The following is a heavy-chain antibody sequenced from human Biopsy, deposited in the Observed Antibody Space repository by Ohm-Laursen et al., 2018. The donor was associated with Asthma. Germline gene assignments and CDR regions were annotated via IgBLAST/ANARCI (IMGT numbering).Heavy chain of an antibody. CDR2: IMTVFGTT. Sequence: APGSAFSNFGIGCVRHPPGQGLEWLGGIMTVFGTTNNAQKIQGRATITADESTSTAYMEVTSLRSEDAAIYYCARCQVGYSSGWSLLLKKIYYSGMDVWGQGTAVTVSS. V-gene: IGHV1-69*01. CDR1: GSAFSNFG. D-gene: IGHD6-19*01. J-gene: IGHJ6*02. CDR3: ARCQVGYSSGWSLLLKKIYYSGMDV.